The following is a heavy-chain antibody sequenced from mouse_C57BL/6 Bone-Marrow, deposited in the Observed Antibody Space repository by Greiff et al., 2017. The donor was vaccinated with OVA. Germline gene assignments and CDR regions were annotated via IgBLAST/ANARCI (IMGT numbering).Heavy chain of an antibody. Sequence: VQLQQSGAELVMPGASVKLSCKASGYTFTSYWMHWVKQRPGQGLEWIGEIDPSDSYTNYNQKFKGKSTLTVDKSSSTAYMQLSSLTSEDSAVYYCARDYDYSFAYWGQGTLVTVSA. D-gene: IGHD2-4*01. J-gene: IGHJ3*01. CDR3: ARDYDYSFAY. V-gene: IGHV1-69*01. CDR1: GYTFTSYW. CDR2: IDPSDSYT.